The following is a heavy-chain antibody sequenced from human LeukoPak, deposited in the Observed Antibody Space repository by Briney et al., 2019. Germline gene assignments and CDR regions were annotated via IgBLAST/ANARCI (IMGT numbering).Heavy chain of an antibody. Sequence: GGSLRLSCAASGFTFSSYDMSWVRQAPGKGLEWVSAISASGGRTYYADSVKGRFTISRDNSKNSMYQQMNSLRAEDTAVYYCAKAGGSSWYDAWGQGILVTVSS. CDR3: AKAGGSSWYDA. V-gene: IGHV3-23*01. CDR2: ISASGGRT. J-gene: IGHJ5*02. D-gene: IGHD6-13*01. CDR1: GFTFSSYD.